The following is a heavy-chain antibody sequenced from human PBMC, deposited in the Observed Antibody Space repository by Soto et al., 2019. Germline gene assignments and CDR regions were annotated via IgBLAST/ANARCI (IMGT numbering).Heavy chain of an antibody. J-gene: IGHJ4*02. D-gene: IGHD6-19*01. CDR2: IYYSGST. Sequence: SETLSLTCTVSGGSISSGDYYWSWIRQPPGKGLEWIGYIYYSGSTYYNPSLKSRVTISVDTSKNQFSLKLSSVTAADTAVYYCARHLSDSSDWYPFDHWGQGTLVTVSS. CDR1: GGSISSGDYY. CDR3: ARHLSDSSDWYPFDH. V-gene: IGHV4-30-4*01.